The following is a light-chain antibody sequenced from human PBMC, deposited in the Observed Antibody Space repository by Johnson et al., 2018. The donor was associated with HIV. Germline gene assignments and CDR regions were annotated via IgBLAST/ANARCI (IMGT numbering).Light chain of an antibody. J-gene: IGLJ1*01. CDR3: GTWDSSLSAGV. CDR1: SSNIGNNY. CDR2: DNN. V-gene: IGLV1-51*01. Sequence: QSVLTQPPSVSAAPGQKVTISCSGSSSNIGNNYVSWYQQLPGTAPKLLIYDNNKRPSGIPDRFSGSKSGTSATLGITGLQTGDEADYYCGTWDSSLSAGVFGTGNKVTV.